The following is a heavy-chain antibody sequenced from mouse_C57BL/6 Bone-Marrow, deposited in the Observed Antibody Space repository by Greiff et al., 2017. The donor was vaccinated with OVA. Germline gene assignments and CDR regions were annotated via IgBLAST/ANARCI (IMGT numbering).Heavy chain of an antibody. CDR2: LNPNNGGT. Sequence: EVQLQQSGPELVKPGASVKISCKASGYTFTDYYMNWVKQSHGKSLEWIGDLNPNNGGTSYNQQFAGKATLTVDKSSSTAYMELRSLTSEDSAVYYYSRSFITTVVASYFDFWGPGTTLTVSS. D-gene: IGHD1-1*01. CDR3: SRSFITTVVASYFDF. CDR1: GYTFTDYY. J-gene: IGHJ2*01. V-gene: IGHV1-26*01.